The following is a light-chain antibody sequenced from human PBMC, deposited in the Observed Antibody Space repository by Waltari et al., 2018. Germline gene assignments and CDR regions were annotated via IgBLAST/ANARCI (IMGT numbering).Light chain of an antibody. V-gene: IGKV1-5*03. CDR1: QSIGRW. J-gene: IGKJ1*01. Sequence: DIQMTQSPSPLSASVGDRVTVTCRASQSIGRWLAWYQQKPGKATKLLIYTASSLESGVPSRFSGSGSGTEFTLTISSLQPDDFATYYCQQYKSYPWTFGQGTKVEIK. CDR3: QQYKSYPWT. CDR2: TAS.